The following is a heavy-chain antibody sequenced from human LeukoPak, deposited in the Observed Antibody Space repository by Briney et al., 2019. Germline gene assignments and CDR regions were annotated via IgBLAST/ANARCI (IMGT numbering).Heavy chain of an antibody. V-gene: IGHV3-30-3*02. J-gene: IGHJ4*02. Sequence: GGSLRLSCVASGFSFSDSVIHWVRQAPGKGLEWVAVISHDVKTTYYADSAKGRFTISRDNSRNTVFLQMNSLRAEDTAVYYCAKRLAMTGTYHFDYWGQGTLVTVSS. CDR1: GFSFSDSV. CDR2: ISHDVKTT. CDR3: AKRLAMTGTYHFDY. D-gene: IGHD6-19*01.